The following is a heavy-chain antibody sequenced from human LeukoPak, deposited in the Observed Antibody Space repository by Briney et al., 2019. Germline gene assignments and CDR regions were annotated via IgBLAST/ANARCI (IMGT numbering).Heavy chain of an antibody. Sequence: GESLNISCKASGYSFTSYWIGWVRQMPRKGLGWMGIIDPSDSETRYTPSFQGQVTISVDKSLTTADLQWNSLKASDTAMYYCARQTAMGRSGDYWGQGTLVTVSS. V-gene: IGHV5-51*01. CDR2: IDPSDSET. J-gene: IGHJ4*02. D-gene: IGHD5-18*01. CDR3: ARQTAMGRSGDY. CDR1: GYSFTSYW.